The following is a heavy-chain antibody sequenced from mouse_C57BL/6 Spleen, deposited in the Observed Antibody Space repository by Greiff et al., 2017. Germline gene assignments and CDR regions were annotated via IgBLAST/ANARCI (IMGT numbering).Heavy chain of an antibody. CDR2: IRNKANNHAT. J-gene: IGHJ1*03. V-gene: IGHV6-6*01. D-gene: IGHD1-1*01. Sequence: EVQGVESGGGLVQPGGSMKLSCAASGFTFSDAWMDWVRQSPEKGLEWVAEIRNKANNHATYYAESVKGRFTISRDDSKSSVYLQMNSLRAEDTGIYYCTRGYGSNWYFDVWGTGTTVTVSS. CDR1: GFTFSDAW. CDR3: TRGYGSNWYFDV.